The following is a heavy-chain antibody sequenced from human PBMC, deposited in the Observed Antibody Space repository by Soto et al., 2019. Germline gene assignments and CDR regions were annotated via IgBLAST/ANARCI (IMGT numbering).Heavy chain of an antibody. V-gene: IGHV4-59*01. Sequence: SETLSLTCTVSGGSISSYYWSWIRQPPGKGLEWIGYIYYSGSTNYNPSLKSRVTISVDTSKNQFSLKLSSVTAADTAVYYCARDKRVPAAIGVDYWGQGTLVTVSS. CDR2: IYYSGST. CDR3: ARDKRVPAAIGVDY. J-gene: IGHJ4*02. CDR1: GGSISSYY. D-gene: IGHD2-2*02.